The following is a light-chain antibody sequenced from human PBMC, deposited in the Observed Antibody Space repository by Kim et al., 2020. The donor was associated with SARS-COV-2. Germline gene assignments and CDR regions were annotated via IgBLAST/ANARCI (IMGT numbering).Light chain of an antibody. CDR2: WGF. J-gene: IGKJ2*01. V-gene: IGKV2-28*01. CDR3: MQALQTPYT. Sequence: DIVMTQTPVSLAVSPGEPASISCRSTQSLLHRNGNMFFDWYVQKAGQSPQLLIYWGFNRAPGVPDRFTGSGSATDFTLRISRVEAEDVGVYYCMQALQTPYTFGQGTKLEI. CDR1: QSLLHRNGNMF.